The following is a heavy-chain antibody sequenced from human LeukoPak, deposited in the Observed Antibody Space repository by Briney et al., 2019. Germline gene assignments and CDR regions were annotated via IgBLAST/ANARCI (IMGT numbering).Heavy chain of an antibody. J-gene: IGHJ4*02. CDR1: GFTFSSYA. CDR3: AIGVSSLAY. CDR2: ISSSGTSI. V-gene: IGHV3-48*01. Sequence: GGSLRLSCAASGFTFSSYAMNWVRQSPGKGLEWISYISSSGTSIYYADSVKGRFTISRDNARNSLYLQIHSLRAEDTAVYYCAIGVSSLAYWGQGTLVTVSS. D-gene: IGHD3-16*01.